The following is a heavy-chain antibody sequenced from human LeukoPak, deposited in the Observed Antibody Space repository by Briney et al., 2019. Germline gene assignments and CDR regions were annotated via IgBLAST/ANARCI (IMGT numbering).Heavy chain of an antibody. CDR2: MDPNSGNT. Sequence: ASVKVSCKASGYTFTSYDINWVRQATGQGLEWMGWMDPNSGNTGYAQKFQGRVTMTRNTSISTAYMELNSLRAEDTAVYYCARSWLVYYWYYGMDVWGQGTTVTVSS. V-gene: IGHV1-8*01. CDR1: GYTFTSYD. J-gene: IGHJ6*02. D-gene: IGHD5/OR15-5a*01. CDR3: ARSWLVYYWYYGMDV.